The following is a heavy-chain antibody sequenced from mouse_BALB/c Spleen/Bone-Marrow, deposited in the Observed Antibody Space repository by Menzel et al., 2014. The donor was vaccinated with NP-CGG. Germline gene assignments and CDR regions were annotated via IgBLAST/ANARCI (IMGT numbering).Heavy chain of an antibody. D-gene: IGHD1-2*01. V-gene: IGHV1-22*01. CDR2: INPNNGGT. CDR1: GYTFTDYT. Sequence: EVQLQQSGPELVKPGPSVKISCKTSGYTFTDYTMHWVKQSHGKSLEWIGSINPNNGGTSYNQKFKGKATLTVDKSSSTAYMELRSLTSEDSAVYYCARRGGYDYWVQGTTLTVSS. J-gene: IGHJ2*01. CDR3: ARRGGYDY.